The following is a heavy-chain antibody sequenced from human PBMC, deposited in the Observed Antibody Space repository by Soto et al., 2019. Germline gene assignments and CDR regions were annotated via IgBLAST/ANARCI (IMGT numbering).Heavy chain of an antibody. D-gene: IGHD6-19*01. CDR2: INAGNGNT. V-gene: IGHV1-3*01. Sequence: QVQLVQSGAEVKKPGASVKVSCKASGYTFTSYAMHWVRQAPGQRLEWMGWINAGNGNTKYSQKFQGRVTITRDTSASTAYMELSSLRSEDTAVYYCARMAVAGQNPGFDYWGQGTLVTVSS. J-gene: IGHJ4*02. CDR1: GYTFTSYA. CDR3: ARMAVAGQNPGFDY.